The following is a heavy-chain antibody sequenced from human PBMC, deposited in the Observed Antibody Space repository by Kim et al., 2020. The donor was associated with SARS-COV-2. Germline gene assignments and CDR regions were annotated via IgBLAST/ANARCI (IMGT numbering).Heavy chain of an antibody. V-gene: IGHV3-7*01. CDR3: ATAPYYRAPPYYFDY. CDR1: GFTFSNYW. D-gene: IGHD3-10*01. CDR2: IKQDGSEK. Sequence: GGSLRLSCAASGFTFSNYWMSWVRQAPGKGLEWVASIKQDGSEKYSVDSVKGRFTISRDNAKNSLYLQMNSLRAEDTAVYYCATAPYYRAPPYYFDYWGQGTLVTVSS. J-gene: IGHJ4*02.